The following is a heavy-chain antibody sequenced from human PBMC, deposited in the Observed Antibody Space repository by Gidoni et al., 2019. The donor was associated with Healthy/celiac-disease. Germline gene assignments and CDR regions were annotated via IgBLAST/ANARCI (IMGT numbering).Heavy chain of an antibody. Sequence: QVQLVESGGGLVKPGGSLRLSCAASGFPFSDYYMTWFRQAPGKGLGWVSYISSSSSYTNYADSVKGRFTISRDNAKNSRYLQMNSLRAEDTAVYYCARSPPGYCSSTSCYNLNWFDPWGQGTLVTVSS. J-gene: IGHJ5*02. CDR2: ISSSSSYT. CDR1: GFPFSDYY. CDR3: ARSPPGYCSSTSCYNLNWFDP. D-gene: IGHD2-2*02. V-gene: IGHV3-11*05.